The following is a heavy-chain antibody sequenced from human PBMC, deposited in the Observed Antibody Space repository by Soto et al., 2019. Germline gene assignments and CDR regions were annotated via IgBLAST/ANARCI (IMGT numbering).Heavy chain of an antibody. J-gene: IGHJ6*02. CDR1: GFTFSNAW. CDR3: TTDLSPDYGDYVDYYYGMDV. CDR2: IKSKTDGGTT. Sequence: EVQLVESGGGLVKPGGSLRLSCAASGFTFSNAWMNWVRQAPGKGLEWVGRIKSKTDGGTTDYAAPVKGRFTISRDDSKNTLYLQMNSLKTEDTAVYYCTTDLSPDYGDYVDYYYGMDVWGHGTTVTVSS. D-gene: IGHD4-17*01. V-gene: IGHV3-15*07.